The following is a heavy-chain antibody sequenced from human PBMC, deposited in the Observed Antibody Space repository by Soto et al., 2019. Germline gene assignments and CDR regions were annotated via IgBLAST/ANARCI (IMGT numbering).Heavy chain of an antibody. J-gene: IGHJ4*02. Sequence: SETLSLTCSVSGGSISGHYWTWIRQSPGKGLEWIGYIFYSGSTNYNPSLKSRVTISVDTSKNQFSLKMSSVTAADTAVHYCARVGSSGWSPDYWGRGTLVTVTS. CDR2: IFYSGST. V-gene: IGHV4-59*11. D-gene: IGHD6-19*01. CDR3: ARVGSSGWSPDY. CDR1: GGSISGHY.